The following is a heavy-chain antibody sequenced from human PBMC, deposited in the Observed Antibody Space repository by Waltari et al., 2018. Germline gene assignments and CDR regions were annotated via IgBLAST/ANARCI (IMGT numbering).Heavy chain of an antibody. CDR1: GYTFTYRS. CDR2: ITPFNGNT. CDR3: ASVGYRDSGFKRGDAFDI. J-gene: IGHJ3*02. Sequence: QMQLVQSGAAVKQTGSSVKVSCKASGYTFTYRSLPWVRPAPGPALEWMGWITPFNGNTNYAQKFQDRVTITRDRSMSTAYMELSSLRSEDTAMYYCASVGYRDSGFKRGDAFDIWGQGTMVTVSS. V-gene: IGHV1-45*02. D-gene: IGHD5-12*01.